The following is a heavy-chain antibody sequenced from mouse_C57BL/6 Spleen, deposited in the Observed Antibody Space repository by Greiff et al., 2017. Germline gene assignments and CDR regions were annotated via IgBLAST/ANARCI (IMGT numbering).Heavy chain of an antibody. CDR3: ASGTGFFDY. CDR2: IYPGSGNT. Sequence: QVQLQQSGAELVRPGASVKLSCKASGYTFTDYYINWVKQRPGQGLEWIARIYPGSGNTYYNEKFKGKATLTAEKSSSTAYMQLSSLTSEDAAVYFCASGTGFFDYWGQGTTLTVSS. V-gene: IGHV1-76*01. CDR1: GYTFTDYY. J-gene: IGHJ2*01. D-gene: IGHD4-1*01.